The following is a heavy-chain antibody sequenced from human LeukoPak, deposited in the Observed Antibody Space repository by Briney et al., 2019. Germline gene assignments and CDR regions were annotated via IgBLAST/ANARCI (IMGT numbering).Heavy chain of an antibody. D-gene: IGHD6-13*01. J-gene: IGHJ4*02. CDR2: IANTGGNT. V-gene: IGHV3-23*01. CDR3: AKEGIGAAGRRFDC. Sequence: GGSLRLSCVASGFTFSSYGMNWVRQAPGKGLQWVSSIANTGGNTYYADSVRGRFTISRDNSKSTLYLQMNSLRDEDTAVYYCAKEGIGAAGRRFDCWGQGTPVTVSS. CDR1: GFTFSSYG.